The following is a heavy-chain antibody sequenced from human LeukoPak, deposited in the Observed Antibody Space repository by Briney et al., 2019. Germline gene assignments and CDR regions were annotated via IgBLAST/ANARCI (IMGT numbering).Heavy chain of an antibody. CDR3: ARLSGSFLDY. Sequence: GGSLRLSCAASGFTFSSFGMHWVRQAPGKGLEWVAVIWYDGSKKYYADSVKGRFTISRDNSKNTLYLQMNSLRAEDTAVYYCARLSGSFLDYWGQGTLVTVSS. V-gene: IGHV3-33*01. J-gene: IGHJ4*02. CDR2: IWYDGSKK. CDR1: GFTFSSFG. D-gene: IGHD1-26*01.